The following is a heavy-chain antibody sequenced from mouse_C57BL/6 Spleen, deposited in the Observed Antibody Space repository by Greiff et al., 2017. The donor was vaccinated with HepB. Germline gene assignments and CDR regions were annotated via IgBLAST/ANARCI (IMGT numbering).Heavy chain of an antibody. CDR3: ARGAYYGSRGDY. CDR2: ISSGSSTI. Sequence: DVQLQESGGGLVKPGGSLKLSCAASGFTFSDYGMHWVRQAPEKGLEWVAYISSGSSTIYYADTVKGRFTISRDNAKNTLFLQMTSLRSEDTAMYYCARGAYYGSRGDYWGQGTTLTVSS. V-gene: IGHV5-17*01. D-gene: IGHD1-1*01. J-gene: IGHJ2*01. CDR1: GFTFSDYG.